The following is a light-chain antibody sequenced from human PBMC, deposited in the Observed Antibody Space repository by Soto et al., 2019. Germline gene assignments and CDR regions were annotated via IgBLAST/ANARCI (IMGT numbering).Light chain of an antibody. J-gene: IGKJ5*01. CDR2: GAS. Sequence: IVLTHSQATLSFSPLEGAPLXFGASQSVSSSYLAWYQQKPGQAPRLLIYGASSRATGIPDRFSGSGSGTDFTLTISRLEPEDFAVYYCQQYGSLITFGQGTRLEIK. CDR1: QSVSSSY. V-gene: IGKV3-20*01. CDR3: QQYGSLIT.